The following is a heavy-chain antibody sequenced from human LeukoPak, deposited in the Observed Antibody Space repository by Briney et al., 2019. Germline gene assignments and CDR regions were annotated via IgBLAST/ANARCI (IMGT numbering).Heavy chain of an antibody. J-gene: IGHJ4*02. CDR2: ISGSGGST. V-gene: IGHV3-23*01. CDR1: GFIFGRYA. CDR3: AKLYGSGSFDY. D-gene: IGHD3-10*01. Sequence: GGALRLSCAACGFIFGRYAMSWVRQAPAKGLEWVSAISGSGGSTYYADSVKGRFTISRDNSKNTLYLQMNSLRAEYTAVYYCAKLYGSGSFDYWGQGTLVTVSS.